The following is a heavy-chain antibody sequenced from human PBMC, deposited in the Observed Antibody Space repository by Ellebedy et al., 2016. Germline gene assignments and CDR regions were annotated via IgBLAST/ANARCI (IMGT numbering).Heavy chain of an antibody. D-gene: IGHD2-8*01. CDR1: GYSLTSYW. CDR2: IDPTDSYT. J-gene: IGHJ3*01. Sequence: GESLKISXKGSGYSLTSYWITWVRQMPGKGLEWMGRIDPTDSYTNYSPSFQGHVTISVDKSISTAYLQWSSLKASDTAMFYCARHRLNGFDLWGQGTMVTVSS. V-gene: IGHV5-10-1*01. CDR3: ARHRLNGFDL.